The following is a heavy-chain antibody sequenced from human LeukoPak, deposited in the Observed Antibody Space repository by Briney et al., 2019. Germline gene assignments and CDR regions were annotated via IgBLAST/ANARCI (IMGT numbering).Heavy chain of an antibody. J-gene: IGHJ5*02. V-gene: IGHV1-3*01. D-gene: IGHD6-13*01. CDR3: ARPRQAYSSSWYIWFDP. CDR2: INAGNGNT. CDR1: GYTFTSYA. Sequence: GASVKVSCKASGYTFTSYAMHWVRQAPGQRLEWMGWINAGNGNTKYSQKFQGRVTITRDTSASTAYMELSSLRSEDTAVYYCARPRQAYSSSWYIWFDPWGQGTLVTVSS.